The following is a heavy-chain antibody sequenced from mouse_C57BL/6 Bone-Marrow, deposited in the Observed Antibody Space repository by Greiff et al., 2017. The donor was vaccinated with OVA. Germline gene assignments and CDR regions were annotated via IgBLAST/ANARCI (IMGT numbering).Heavy chain of an antibody. J-gene: IGHJ2*01. CDR1: GYTFTSYW. V-gene: IGHV1-50*01. D-gene: IGHD1-1*01. CDR2: IDPSDSYT. Sequence: QVQLQQPGAELVKPGASVKLSCKASGYTFTSYWMQWVKQRPGQGLEWIGEIDPSDSYTNYNQKFKGKATLTVDTASSKAYIQLSSLTSVDSAVCYCARRTTLVARDYWGQGTTLTVSS. CDR3: ARRTTLVARDY.